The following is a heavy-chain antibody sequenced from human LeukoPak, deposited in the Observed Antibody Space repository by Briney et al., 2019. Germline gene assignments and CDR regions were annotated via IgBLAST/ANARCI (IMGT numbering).Heavy chain of an antibody. CDR2: IYSSGST. CDR1: GGSISSYY. Sequence: SETLSLTCTVSGGSISSYYWSWIRQPPGEGLEWIGYIYSSGSTNYNPSLKSRVTISLDTSKIQFSLKLSSVTAADTAVYYCARGGAAGWIDPWGQGTLVNVSS. D-gene: IGHD6-13*01. J-gene: IGHJ5*02. V-gene: IGHV4-59*01. CDR3: ARGGAAGWIDP.